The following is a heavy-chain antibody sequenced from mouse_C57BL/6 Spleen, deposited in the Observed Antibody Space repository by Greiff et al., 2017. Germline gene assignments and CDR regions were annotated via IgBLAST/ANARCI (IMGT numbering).Heavy chain of an antibody. J-gene: IGHJ4*01. Sequence: QVQLQQPGAELVRPGSSVKLSCKASGYTFTSYWMHWVKQRPIQGLEWIGNIDPSDSETHYNQKFKDKATLTVDKSSSTAYMQLSSLTSEDSAVYYCARDGYSKFAMGYWGQGTSVTVSS. D-gene: IGHD2-5*01. CDR3: ARDGYSKFAMGY. CDR2: IDPSDSET. V-gene: IGHV1-52*01. CDR1: GYTFTSYW.